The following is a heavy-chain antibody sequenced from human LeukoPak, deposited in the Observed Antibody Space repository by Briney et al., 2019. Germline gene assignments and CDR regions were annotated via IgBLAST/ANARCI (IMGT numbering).Heavy chain of an antibody. D-gene: IGHD2-21*01. CDR3: AKDHPAGECGGDCYSVYNWFDP. V-gene: IGHV3-23*01. J-gene: IGHJ5*02. CDR1: GFTFSSDA. Sequence: GGSLRLSCAASGFTFSSDAMSWVRQAPGKGLEWVSAISGSGGSTYYADSVKGRFTISRDNSKNTLYLQMNSLRAEDTAVYYCAKDHPAGECGGDCYSVYNWFDPWGQGTLVTVSS. CDR2: ISGSGGST.